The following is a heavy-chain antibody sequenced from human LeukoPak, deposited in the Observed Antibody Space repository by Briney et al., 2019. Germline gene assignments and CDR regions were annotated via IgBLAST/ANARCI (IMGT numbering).Heavy chain of an antibody. CDR2: ISYDGSNK. D-gene: IGHD7-27*01. CDR1: GFTFSSYA. Sequence: GGSLRLSCAASGFTFSSYAMDWVRQAPGKGLEWVAVISYDGSNKYYADSVKGRFTISRDNSKNTLYLQMNSLRAEDTAVYYCARETGGPYNWFDPWGQGTLVTVSS. V-gene: IGHV3-30*01. J-gene: IGHJ5*02. CDR3: ARETGGPYNWFDP.